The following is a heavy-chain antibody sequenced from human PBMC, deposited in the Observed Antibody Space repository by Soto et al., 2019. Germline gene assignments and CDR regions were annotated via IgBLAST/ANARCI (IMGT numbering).Heavy chain of an antibody. Sequence: PGGSLRLSCAASGVTFTRDSMNWVRQAPGKGLEWVSSISSNTNYIYYGDSMKGRFTISRDNAKNSLYLEMNSLRADDTAVYYCARESEDLTSNFDYWGQGTLVTVSS. CDR2: ISSNTNYI. V-gene: IGHV3-21*06. CDR3: ARESEDLTSNFDY. J-gene: IGHJ4*02. CDR1: GVTFTRDS.